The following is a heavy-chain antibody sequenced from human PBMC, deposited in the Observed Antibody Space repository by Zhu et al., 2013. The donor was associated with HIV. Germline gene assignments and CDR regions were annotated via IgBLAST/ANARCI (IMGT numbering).Heavy chain of an antibody. CDR1: GGTFSRFG. CDR2: IIPLYGTT. CDR3: ARGVIFGVVIMGYFDY. V-gene: IGHV1-69*06. J-gene: IGHJ4*03. Sequence: QGQLVQSGAEVKRPGSSVKVSCRAPGGTFSRFGLSWLRQAPGQRLEWMGGIIPLYGTTNYAQKLQGRLMITADKSTSTSYMELRRLRSEDTAIYYCARGVIFGVVIMGYFDYWGQGKPWSPSP. D-gene: IGHD3-3*01.